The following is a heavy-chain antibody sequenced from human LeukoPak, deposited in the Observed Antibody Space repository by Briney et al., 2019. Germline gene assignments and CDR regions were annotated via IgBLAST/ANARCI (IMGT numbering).Heavy chain of an antibody. CDR1: GYTFTSYA. CDR3: ARDRGSGSYIVFDP. Sequence: ASVKVSCKASGYTFTSYAMHWVRQAPGQRLEWMGWINAGNGNTKYSQKFQGRVTITRDTSASTAYMELSSMRSEDTAVYYCARDRGSGSYIVFDPWGQGTLVTVSS. D-gene: IGHD3-10*01. CDR2: INAGNGNT. J-gene: IGHJ5*02. V-gene: IGHV1-3*01.